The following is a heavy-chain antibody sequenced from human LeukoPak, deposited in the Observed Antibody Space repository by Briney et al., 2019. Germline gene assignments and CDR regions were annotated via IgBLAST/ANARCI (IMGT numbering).Heavy chain of an antibody. J-gene: IGHJ6*02. V-gene: IGHV3-23*01. CDR1: GFPFKSYA. D-gene: IGHD5-18*01. CDR2: IIGSGGST. CDR3: AKEEAWIQPEYGMDV. Sequence: GGSLSLSCAASGFPFKSYAMSGVRQAPGKGLEWVSAIIGSGGSTYYADSVKGRFTISRDNSKTTLYLQMNSLRAEDTAVYYCAKEEAWIQPEYGMDVWGQGTTVTVSS.